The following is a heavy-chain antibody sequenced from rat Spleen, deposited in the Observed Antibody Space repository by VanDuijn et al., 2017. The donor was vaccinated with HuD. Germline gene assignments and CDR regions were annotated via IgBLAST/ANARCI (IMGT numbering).Heavy chain of an antibody. V-gene: IGHV3-1*01. CDR1: GYSITSNY. CDR3: ARHSYSSYGGFAY. D-gene: IGHD1-2*01. CDR2: ISYSGST. J-gene: IGHJ3*01. Sequence: EVQLQESGPGLVKPSQSLSLTCSVTGYSITSNYWGWIRKFPGNKMEWLGYISYSGSTSYNPSLKSRISITRDTSKNQFFLQLNSVTTEDTATYYCARHSYSSYGGFAYWGQGTLVTVSS.